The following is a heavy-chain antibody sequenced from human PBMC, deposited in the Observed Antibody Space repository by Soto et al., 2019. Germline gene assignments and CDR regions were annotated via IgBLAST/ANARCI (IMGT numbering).Heavy chain of an antibody. V-gene: IGHV4-59*13. D-gene: IGHD6-13*01. CDR1: GGSFSRNH. Sequence: SETLSLTCIVPGGSFSRNHWTWIRQPPGKGLEWIGYVYNSGSTNYNPSLKSRVTISEDTSKSQFSLKVNSMTAADTAVYYCARYRREAVAGYTLDNWGQGILVTVSS. J-gene: IGHJ4*02. CDR3: ARYRREAVAGYTLDN. CDR2: VYNSGST.